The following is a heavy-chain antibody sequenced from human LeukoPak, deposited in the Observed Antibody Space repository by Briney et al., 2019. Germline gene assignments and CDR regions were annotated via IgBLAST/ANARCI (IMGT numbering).Heavy chain of an antibody. CDR1: GGSFSGYY. CDR2: INDNGGT. V-gene: IGHV4-34*01. Sequence: SETLSLTCAVYGGSFSGYYWSWIRQPPGKGLEWVAEINDNGGTNYNPSLKSRVITSVDTSTNQFSLKMNSVTAADAAVYYCARKIASQGDNWFDPWGQGILVTVSS. D-gene: IGHD2-2*01. J-gene: IGHJ5*02. CDR3: ARKIASQGDNWFDP.